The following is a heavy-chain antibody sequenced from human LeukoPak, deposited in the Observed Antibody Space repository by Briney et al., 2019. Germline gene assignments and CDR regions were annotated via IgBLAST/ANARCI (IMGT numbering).Heavy chain of an antibody. J-gene: IGHJ6*02. CDR3: AAAYFGVDQYYYGMDV. D-gene: IGHD3-3*01. CDR2: ISVSGAYK. CDR1: GFTFRTYA. V-gene: IGHV3-23*01. Sequence: PGGSLRLSCAASGFTFRTYAMTWVRQAPGKGLEWVSSISVSGAYKYYADSVKGRFTISRDTSKNTLYLQMNSLRAEDTAVYYCAAAYFGVDQYYYGMDVWGQGTTVAVSS.